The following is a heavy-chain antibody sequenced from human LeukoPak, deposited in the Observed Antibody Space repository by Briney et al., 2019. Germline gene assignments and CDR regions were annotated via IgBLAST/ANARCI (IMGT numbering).Heavy chain of an antibody. Sequence: GGSLRLSCAASGFTFSSYWMSWVRQAPGKGLEWVASIKRDGSVKKYVDSVQGRFTISRDNAKNSLYLQMNSLRAEDTAVYYCARDPSVGAFDIWGQGTMVTVSS. CDR3: ARDPSVGAFDI. CDR1: GFTFSSYW. J-gene: IGHJ3*02. V-gene: IGHV3-7*01. CDR2: IKRDGSVK. D-gene: IGHD4-23*01.